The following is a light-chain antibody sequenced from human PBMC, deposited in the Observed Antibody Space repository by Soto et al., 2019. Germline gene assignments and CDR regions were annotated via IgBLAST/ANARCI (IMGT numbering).Light chain of an antibody. J-gene: IGKJ1*01. CDR3: QQYYDTPPT. CDR1: QTVLYSSNKKNY. CDR2: WAS. V-gene: IGKV4-1*01. Sequence: DIVMTQSPGSLALSLGARATISCKSSQTVLYSSNKKNYLAWYQQKPGQPPKLLIYWASTRESGVPARFIGSGSGTSFTLTITNLQAEDVAVYFCQQYYDTPPTFGQGTKVEI.